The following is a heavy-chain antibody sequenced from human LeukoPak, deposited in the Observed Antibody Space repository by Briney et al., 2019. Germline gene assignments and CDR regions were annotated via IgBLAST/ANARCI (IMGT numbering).Heavy chain of an antibody. J-gene: IGHJ3*02. D-gene: IGHD2-2*01. Sequence: ASVKVSCKASGYSFANYYMHWVRQAPGQGLEWMGLINPSGGSTSYAQEFQGRVTMTRDTSTSTVYMELSSLRSEDTAVYYCARAGQYQLLFVAFDIWGQGTIVTVSS. V-gene: IGHV1-46*01. CDR1: GYSFANYY. CDR3: ARAGQYQLLFVAFDI. CDR2: INPSGGST.